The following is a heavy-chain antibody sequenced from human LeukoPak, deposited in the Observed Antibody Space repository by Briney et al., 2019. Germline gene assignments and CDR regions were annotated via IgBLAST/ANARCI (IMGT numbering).Heavy chain of an antibody. Sequence: SETLSLTCTVSGGSISSYYWSWIRQPPGKGLEWIGYIYYSGSTNYNPSLKSRVTISVDTSKNQFSLKLSSVTAADTAVYYCARRAGEYSHPYDYWGQGTLVTVSS. J-gene: IGHJ4*02. D-gene: IGHD4-17*01. V-gene: IGHV4-59*01. CDR3: ARRAGEYSHPYDY. CDR2: IYYSGST. CDR1: GGSISSYY.